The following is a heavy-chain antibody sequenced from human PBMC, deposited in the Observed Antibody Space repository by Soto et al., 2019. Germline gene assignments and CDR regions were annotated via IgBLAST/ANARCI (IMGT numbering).Heavy chain of an antibody. CDR1: GYTFTSYG. CDR2: ISAYNGNT. J-gene: IGHJ6*02. D-gene: IGHD3-22*01. V-gene: IGHV1-18*01. Sequence: GASVKVSCKASGYTFTSYGISWVRQAPGQGLEWMGWISAYNGNTNYAQKLQGRVTMTTDTSTSTACMELRSLRSDDTAVYYCARVDYYDSSGYPPPDLYYYYGMDVWGQGTTVTVS. CDR3: ARVDYYDSSGYPPPDLYYYYGMDV.